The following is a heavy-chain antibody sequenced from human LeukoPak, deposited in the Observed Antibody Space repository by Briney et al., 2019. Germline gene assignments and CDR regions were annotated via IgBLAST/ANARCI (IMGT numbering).Heavy chain of an antibody. V-gene: IGHV4-39*01. Sequence: SETLSLTCTVSGDSISSTGHYWGWLRQPPGKGLEWIGSVYFTGSSFYNPSLKSRVTISVDTSKNQFSLNVASVTAADTAAYYCARQIGGRLVRGFDFWGQGSLVTVSS. J-gene: IGHJ4*02. CDR2: VYFTGSS. D-gene: IGHD6-19*01. CDR1: GDSISSTGHY. CDR3: ARQIGGRLVRGFDF.